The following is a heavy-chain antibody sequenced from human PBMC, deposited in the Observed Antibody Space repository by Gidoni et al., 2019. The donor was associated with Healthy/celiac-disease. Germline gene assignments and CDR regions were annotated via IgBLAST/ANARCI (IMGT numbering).Heavy chain of an antibody. D-gene: IGHD5-12*01. CDR3: AREGNGYNMEGTFDY. J-gene: IGHJ4*02. Sequence: EVQLVESGGGLVKPGGSLRLSCAASGFTFSFYSMNWVRQAPGKGLEWVSSISSSSSYIFYADSVKGRFTISRDDAKNSLYLQMNSLRAEDTAVYYCAREGNGYNMEGTFDYWGQGTLVTVSS. CDR1: GFTFSFYS. V-gene: IGHV3-21*01. CDR2: ISSSSSYI.